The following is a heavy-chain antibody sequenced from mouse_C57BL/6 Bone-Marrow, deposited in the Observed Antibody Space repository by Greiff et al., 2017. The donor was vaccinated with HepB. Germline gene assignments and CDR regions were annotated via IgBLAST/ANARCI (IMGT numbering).Heavy chain of an antibody. D-gene: IGHD1-1*01. CDR1: GYTFTDYY. V-gene: IGHV1-26*01. Sequence: EVQLQPSGPELVKPGASVKISCKASGYTFTDYYMNWVKQSHGKSLEWIGDINPNNGGTSYNQKFKGKATLTVDKSSSTAYMELRSLTSEDSAVYYCARSGITTVRFDVWGTGTTVTVSS. CDR2: INPNNGGT. J-gene: IGHJ1*03. CDR3: ARSGITTVRFDV.